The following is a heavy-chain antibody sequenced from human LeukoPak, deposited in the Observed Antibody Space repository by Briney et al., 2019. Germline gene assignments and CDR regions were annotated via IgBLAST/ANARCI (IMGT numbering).Heavy chain of an antibody. V-gene: IGHV3-23*01. CDR3: AKDGSGSYLLHYYYYYGMDV. Sequence: GGSLRLSCAASGFTFSSYAMSWVRQAPGKGLEWVSAISGSGGSTYYADSVKGRFTISRDNSKNTLYLQMNSLRAEDTAVYYCAKDGSGSYLLHYYYYYGMDVWGQGTTVTVSS. D-gene: IGHD3-10*01. CDR1: GFTFSSYA. CDR2: ISGSGGST. J-gene: IGHJ6*02.